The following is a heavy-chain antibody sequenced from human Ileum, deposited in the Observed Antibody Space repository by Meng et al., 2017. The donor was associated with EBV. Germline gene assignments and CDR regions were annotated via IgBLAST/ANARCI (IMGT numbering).Heavy chain of an antibody. CDR1: GAFVTVQPC. V-gene: IGHV4-4*02. D-gene: IGHD2-21*02. CDR3: ARIPYGDIYSAYFDY. CDR2: IYHSGAT. Sequence: VSRQVWGRGLVEPWGPLSPTFSVAGAFVTVQPCMMWVRQPPGEGLEWIGQIYHSGATNYNPSLKSRVTISVDTSENQFSLELNSVTAADTAVYYCARIPYGDIYSAYFDYWSPETLVTVSS. J-gene: IGHJ4*02.